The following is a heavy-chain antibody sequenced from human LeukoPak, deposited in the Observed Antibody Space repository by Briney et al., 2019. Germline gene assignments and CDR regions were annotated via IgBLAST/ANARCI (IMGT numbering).Heavy chain of an antibody. J-gene: IGHJ6*02. Sequence: SETLSLTCAVSGGSISSSNWWSWVRQPPGKGLEWIGEIYHSGSTNYNPSLKSRVTISVDKSKNQFSLKLSSVTAADTAVYYCARDLSHVGNYYYYGMDVWGQGTTVTVSS. CDR2: IYHSGST. CDR3: ARDLSHVGNYYYYGMDV. D-gene: IGHD4-23*01. CDR1: GGSISSSNW. V-gene: IGHV4-4*02.